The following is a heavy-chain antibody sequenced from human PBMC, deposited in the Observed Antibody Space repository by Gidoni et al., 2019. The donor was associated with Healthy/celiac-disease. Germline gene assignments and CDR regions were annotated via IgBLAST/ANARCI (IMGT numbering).Heavy chain of an antibody. J-gene: IGHJ5*02. Sequence: QVQLQQWCAGLLKPSETLSLTCAVYGGSFSGYYWSWLRQPPGKGLEWIGEINHSGSTNYNPSLKSRVTISVDTSKNQFSLKLSSVTAADTAVYYCARRSYDFWSAKAGWFDPWGQGTLVTVSS. CDR2: INHSGST. CDR1: GGSFSGYY. CDR3: ARRSYDFWSAKAGWFDP. V-gene: IGHV4-34*01. D-gene: IGHD3-3*01.